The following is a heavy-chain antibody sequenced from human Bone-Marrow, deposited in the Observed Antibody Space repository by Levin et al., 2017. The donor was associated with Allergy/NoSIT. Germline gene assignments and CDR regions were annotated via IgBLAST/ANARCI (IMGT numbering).Heavy chain of an antibody. CDR2: VSGYNGNT. CDR1: GYNFANYA. V-gene: IGHV1-18*01. D-gene: IGHD4-23*01. CDR3: ARDDYGGNTAADY. Sequence: ASVKVSCKTSGYNFANYAITWVRQAPGQGLEWMGWVSGYNGNTNSAQKFQGRVTMTMDTSTTTAYMEVKNLQYDDTAVYYCARDDYGGNTAADYWGQGTLVIVSS. J-gene: IGHJ4*02.